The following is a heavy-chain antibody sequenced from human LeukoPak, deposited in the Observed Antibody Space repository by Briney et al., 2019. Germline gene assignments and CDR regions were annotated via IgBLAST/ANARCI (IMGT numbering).Heavy chain of an antibody. CDR1: GFTFSSHA. CDR2: ISGGGEGT. Sequence: GGSPRLSCVASGFTFSSHAMNWVRQAPGKGLEWVSSISGGGEGTYYADSVKGRFTVSRDNSKNTLYLQINSLRGEDTAVYYCAKGKYSSGGVPDYWGQGTLVTVSS. V-gene: IGHV3-23*01. J-gene: IGHJ4*02. CDR3: AKGKYSSGGVPDY. D-gene: IGHD6-19*01.